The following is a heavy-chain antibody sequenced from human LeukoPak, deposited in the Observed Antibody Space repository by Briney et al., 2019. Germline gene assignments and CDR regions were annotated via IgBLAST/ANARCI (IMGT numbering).Heavy chain of an antibody. CDR3: VRDSQDYSNYYYYYYGMDV. V-gene: IGHV3-48*02. J-gene: IGHJ6*02. D-gene: IGHD4-11*01. CDR1: GFTFNTYS. Sequence: RGSLRLSCAGSGFTFNTYSMNWVRQAPGKGLEWVSYISSSRSTIYYADSVKGRFTVSRDNSKNSLFLQMNTLRDEDTAVYYCVRDSQDYSNYYYYYYGMDVWGQGTTVTVSS. CDR2: ISSSRSTI.